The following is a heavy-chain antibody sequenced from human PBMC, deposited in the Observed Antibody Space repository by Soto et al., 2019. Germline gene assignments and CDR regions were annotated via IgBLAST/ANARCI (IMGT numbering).Heavy chain of an antibody. J-gene: IGHJ6*02. CDR1: GGSISSSSYY. CDR3: ANYYESSGSYYYYYYGMDV. CDR2: IYYSGST. Sequence: QLQLQESGPGLVKPSETLSLTCTVSGGSISSSSYYWGWIRQPPGKGLEWIGSIYYSGSTYYNPSLKSRVTISVDTSKNQFSLKLSSVTAADTAVYYCANYYESSGSYYYYYYGMDVWGQGTTVTVSS. D-gene: IGHD3-22*01. V-gene: IGHV4-39*01.